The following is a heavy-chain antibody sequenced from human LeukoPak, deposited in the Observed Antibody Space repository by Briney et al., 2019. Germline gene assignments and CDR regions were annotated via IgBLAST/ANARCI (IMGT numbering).Heavy chain of an antibody. CDR3: ARVHRGYSYGTGVDY. CDR1: GGSVSSSSYY. CDR2: IYYSGST. V-gene: IGHV4-39*01. Sequence: PSETLSLTCTVSGGSVSSSSYYWGWIRQPPGKGLEWIGSIYYSGSTYYNPSLKSRVTISVDTSKNQFSLKLSSVTAADTAVYYCARVHRGYSYGTGVDYWGQGTLVTVSS. D-gene: IGHD5-18*01. J-gene: IGHJ4*02.